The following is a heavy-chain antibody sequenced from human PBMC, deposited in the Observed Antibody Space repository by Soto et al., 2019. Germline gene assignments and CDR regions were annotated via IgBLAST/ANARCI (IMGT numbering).Heavy chain of an antibody. J-gene: IGHJ6*03. Sequence: SETLSLTYTVSGGSISSSSYYWGWVRQPPGKGLEWFGSLYYSGSTYYNPSLNSRVTISVDSSKNQFSLKLSSVTAADTAVYYCARQQYSYYYMDVWGKGTTVTVSS. CDR3: ARQQYSYYYMDV. CDR2: LYYSGST. V-gene: IGHV4-39*01. CDR1: GGSISSSSYY.